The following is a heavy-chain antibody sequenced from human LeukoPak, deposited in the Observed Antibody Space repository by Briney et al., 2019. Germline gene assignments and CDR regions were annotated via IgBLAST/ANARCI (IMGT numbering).Heavy chain of an antibody. Sequence: PGGSLRLSCAASGFTFSSYWMHWVRQAPGKGLVWVSRINRDGSSTSYADSVKGRFTISRDNAKNTLYLQMNSLRAEDTAVCYCARDGWGSEWGQGTLVTVSS. CDR1: GFTFSSYW. V-gene: IGHV3-74*01. J-gene: IGHJ4*02. D-gene: IGHD2-21*01. CDR2: INRDGSST. CDR3: ARDGWGSE.